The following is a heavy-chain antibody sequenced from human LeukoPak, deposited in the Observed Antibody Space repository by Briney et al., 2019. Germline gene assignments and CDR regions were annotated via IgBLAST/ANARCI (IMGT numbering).Heavy chain of an antibody. Sequence: GGSLRLSCAASGFTFSVSYMSWIRQAPGKGLEWVSSISSSSSYIYYADSVKGRFTISRDNAKNSLYLQMNSLRAEDTAVYYCARAQYCSSTSCYSPDYWGQGTLVTVSS. CDR1: GFTFSVSY. CDR2: ISSSSSYI. V-gene: IGHV3-11*06. D-gene: IGHD2-2*01. CDR3: ARAQYCSSTSCYSPDY. J-gene: IGHJ4*02.